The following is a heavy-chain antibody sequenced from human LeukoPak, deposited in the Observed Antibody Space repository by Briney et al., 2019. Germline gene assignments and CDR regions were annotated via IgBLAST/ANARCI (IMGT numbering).Heavy chain of an antibody. CDR3: ARGFRESYDILTGYYPSDY. J-gene: IGHJ4*02. CDR2: MNPNSGNT. CDR1: GYTFTSYD. Sequence: ASVKVSCKASGYTFTSYDINWVRQATGQGLEWMGWMNPNSGNTGYAQKFQGRVTKTRNTSISTAYMELSSLRSEDTAVYYCARGFRESYDILTGYYPSDYWGQGTLVTVSS. V-gene: IGHV1-8*01. D-gene: IGHD3-9*01.